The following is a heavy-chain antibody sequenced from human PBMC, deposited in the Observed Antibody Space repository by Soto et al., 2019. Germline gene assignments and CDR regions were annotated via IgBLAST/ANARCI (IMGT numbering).Heavy chain of an antibody. D-gene: IGHD6-19*01. Sequence: PSEPLSLTGAVYGRTSSGYYLSWLRQPPGKGLEWIGEINHSGSTNYNPSLKSRVTISVDTSKNQFSLKLSSVTAADTAVYYCARGLGERVPPLPRIAVAGTPSNYYYGMDVWGQGTTVT. CDR2: INHSGST. J-gene: IGHJ6*02. CDR1: GRTSSGYY. V-gene: IGHV4-34*01. CDR3: ARGLGERVPPLPRIAVAGTPSNYYYGMDV.